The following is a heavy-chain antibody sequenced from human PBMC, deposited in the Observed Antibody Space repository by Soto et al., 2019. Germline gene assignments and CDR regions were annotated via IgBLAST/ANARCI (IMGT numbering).Heavy chain of an antibody. D-gene: IGHD1-26*01. Sequence: ASVKVSCKASGYTFTSYGISWVRQAPGQGLEWMGWISAYNGNTNYAQKLQDRVTMTTDTSTSTAYMELRSLRSDDTAVYYCARQPYSGSYLYYFDYWGQGTLVTVSS. CDR3: ARQPYSGSYLYYFDY. CDR2: ISAYNGNT. CDR1: GYTFTSYG. J-gene: IGHJ4*02. V-gene: IGHV1-18*04.